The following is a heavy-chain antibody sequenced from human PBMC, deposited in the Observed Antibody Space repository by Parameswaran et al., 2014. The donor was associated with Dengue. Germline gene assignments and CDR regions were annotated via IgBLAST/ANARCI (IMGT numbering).Heavy chain of an antibody. J-gene: IGHJ2*01. V-gene: IGHV1-69*01. CDR3: AASITVFGEPPGVYFDL. Sequence: WVRQAPGQGLEWMGGISPIFGTTTYAQEFQGRVIITADESTTTAYMELSSLRSEDTAVYYCAASITVFGEPPGVYFDLWGRGTLVTVSS. CDR2: ISPIFGTT. D-gene: IGHD3-3*01.